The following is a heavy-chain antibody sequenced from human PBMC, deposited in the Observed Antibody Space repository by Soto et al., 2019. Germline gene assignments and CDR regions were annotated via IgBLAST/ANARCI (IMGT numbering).Heavy chain of an antibody. Sequence: SDTLSLTCTVSGGSITSGSYYWTWIRQRPGRGLEWIGYIYYSGNTYYRPSLKSRVTISLETSKNQFSLKLSSVTAADTAVYYCASAAGYTFGFRNGAFDIWGQGTLVTVSS. V-gene: IGHV4-31*03. CDR2: IYYSGNT. CDR1: GGSITSGSYY. CDR3: ASAAGYTFGFRNGAFDI. D-gene: IGHD5-18*01. J-gene: IGHJ3*02.